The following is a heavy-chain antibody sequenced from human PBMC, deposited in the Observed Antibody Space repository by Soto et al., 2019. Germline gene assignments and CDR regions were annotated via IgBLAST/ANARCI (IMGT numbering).Heavy chain of an antibody. V-gene: IGHV4-59*01. CDR2: IFYSGST. CDR3: ATQTGLYYYGMDV. Sequence: PSEALSLTCAGFGGCINTFFWSWVRQPPGKGLESIGYIFYSGSTNYNPSLKSRVTISLDSSKTQFSLNLTSVTAADTAVYYCATQTGLYYYGMDVWGQGTTVPVSS. J-gene: IGHJ6*02. CDR1: GGCINTFF.